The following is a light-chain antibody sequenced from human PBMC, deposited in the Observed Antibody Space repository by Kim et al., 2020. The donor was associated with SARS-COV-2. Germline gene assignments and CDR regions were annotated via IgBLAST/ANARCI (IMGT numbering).Light chain of an antibody. CDR1: GLSRRN. CDR3: QAWDSGIENYL. CDR2: EDT. Sequence: SYELTRPPSVSVSPGQTATSTCSGHGLSRRNVCWYQQRPGQSPVLVIYEDTKRPSGIPERFSGSNSGDTATLTISGTQAMDEADYYCQAWDSGIENYLFGAGTKVTVL. V-gene: IGLV3-1*01. J-gene: IGLJ1*01.